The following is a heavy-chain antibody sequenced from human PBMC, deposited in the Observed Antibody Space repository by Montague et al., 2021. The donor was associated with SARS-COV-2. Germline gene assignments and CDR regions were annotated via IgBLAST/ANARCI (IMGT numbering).Heavy chain of an antibody. V-gene: IGHV4-34*01. CDR2: IHHGGST. CDR1: GGSFSTYS. Sequence: SETLSLTCAVHGGSFSTYSWNWIRQPPGKGLEWIGEIHHGGSTNYNPSLKSRVTISADTSKNQFSLKLTSVADADTAVYYCARLGDGVVPSPILGVGPYYSYYYMDVWGKGTTVTVPS. CDR3: ARLGDGVVPSPILGVGPYYSYYYMDV. J-gene: IGHJ6*03. D-gene: IGHD3-10*01.